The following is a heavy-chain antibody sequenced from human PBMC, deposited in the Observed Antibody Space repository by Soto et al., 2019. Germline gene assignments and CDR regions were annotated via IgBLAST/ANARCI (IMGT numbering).Heavy chain of an antibody. CDR2: VYYSGST. V-gene: IGHV4-39*01. CDR1: GGSISSSSYY. J-gene: IGHJ4*02. CDR3: ARQCAPVSYGSDYYFDY. D-gene: IGHD2-15*01. Sequence: QLQLQESGPGLVKPSETLSLTCTVSGGSISSSSYYWGWIRQPPGKGLEWIGNVYYSGSTYYNPSLKSRVTISVDTSKNQFSLKLNSVTAADTTVYYCARQCAPVSYGSDYYFDYWGQGILVTVSS.